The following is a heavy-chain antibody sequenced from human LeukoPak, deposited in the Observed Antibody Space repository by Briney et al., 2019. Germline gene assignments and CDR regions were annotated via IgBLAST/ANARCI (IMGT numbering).Heavy chain of an antibody. CDR1: GFTFSPYW. Sequence: PGGSLRLSCAASGFTFSPYWMTWVRQAPGKGLEWVASIKQDGGEKYYVDSVKGRFTISRDNAKNSLYLQMNSLRAEDTAVYYCTTDILWDLYRFDYWGQGTLVTVSS. J-gene: IGHJ4*02. D-gene: IGHD2-21*01. V-gene: IGHV3-7*01. CDR3: TTDILWDLYRFDY. CDR2: IKQDGGEK.